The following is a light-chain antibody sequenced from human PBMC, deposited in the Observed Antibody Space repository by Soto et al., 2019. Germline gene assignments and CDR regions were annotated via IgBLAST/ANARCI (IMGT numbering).Light chain of an antibody. V-gene: IGKV3-15*01. Sequence: EIVLTQSPATLSLSPGKRATLSCRASQSVSSKLAWYQQRPGQAPRLLIYSASTRATGIPARFSGSGSGTEFTLTISSLQAEDVAVYYCQQYYSTPRTFGQGTKVDIK. CDR2: SAS. CDR1: QSVSSK. CDR3: QQYYSTPRT. J-gene: IGKJ1*01.